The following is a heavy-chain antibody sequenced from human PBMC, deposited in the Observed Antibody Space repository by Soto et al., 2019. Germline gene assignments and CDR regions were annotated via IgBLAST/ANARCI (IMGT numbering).Heavy chain of an antibody. J-gene: IGHJ4*02. D-gene: IGHD3-10*01. V-gene: IGHV3-33*01. CDR2: IWYDGSNK. CDR1: GFTFSSYG. Sequence: QVQLVESGGGVVQPVRSLRLSCAASGFTFSSYGMHWVRQAPGKGLEWVAVIWYDGSNKYYADSVKGRFTISRDNSKNTLYLQMNSLRAEDTAGYYCARDMVRGVIASYFDYWGQGTLVTVSS. CDR3: ARDMVRGVIASYFDY.